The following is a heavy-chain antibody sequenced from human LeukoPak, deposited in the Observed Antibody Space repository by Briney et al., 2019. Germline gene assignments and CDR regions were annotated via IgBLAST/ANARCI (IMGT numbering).Heavy chain of an antibody. D-gene: IGHD3-10*01. CDR1: GFTVSSNY. Sequence: GGSLRLSCAASGFTVSSNYMSWVRHAPGKGLEWGSVIYSGGSTYYADSVKRRFTISRDNSKNTLYLQMNSLRAEDTAVYYCAREPNGNPTLSFGDYGMDVWGQGTTVTVSS. CDR2: IYSGGST. J-gene: IGHJ6*02. CDR3: AREPNGNPTLSFGDYGMDV. V-gene: IGHV3-66*01.